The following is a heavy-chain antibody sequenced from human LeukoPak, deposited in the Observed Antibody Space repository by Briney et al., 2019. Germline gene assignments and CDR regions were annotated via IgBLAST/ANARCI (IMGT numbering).Heavy chain of an antibody. CDR1: GFPLSSYA. J-gene: IGHJ4*02. CDR2: ISGSGGST. V-gene: IGHV3-23*01. CDR3: AKVSKWELRHFDY. Sequence: GSLKPSYSTPGFPLSSYAMSWVRQAPGKGLGWVPAISGSGGSTYYADSVKGRFTISRDNSKNTLYLQMNSLRAEDTAVYYCAKVSKWELRHFDYWGQGTLVTVSS. D-gene: IGHD1-26*01.